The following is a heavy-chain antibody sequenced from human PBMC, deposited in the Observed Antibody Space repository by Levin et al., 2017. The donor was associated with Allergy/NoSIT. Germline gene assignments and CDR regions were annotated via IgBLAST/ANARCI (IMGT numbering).Heavy chain of an antibody. CDR1: GFTFSSYS. CDR3: ARVRIVATIDY. CDR2: ISSSSSTI. V-gene: IGHV3-48*01. D-gene: IGHD5-12*01. Sequence: AGGSLRLSCAASGFTFSSYSMNWVRQAPGKGLEWVSYISSSSSTIYYADSVKGRFTISRDNAKNSLYLQMNSLRAEDTAVYYCARVRIVATIDYWGQGTLVTVSS. J-gene: IGHJ4*02.